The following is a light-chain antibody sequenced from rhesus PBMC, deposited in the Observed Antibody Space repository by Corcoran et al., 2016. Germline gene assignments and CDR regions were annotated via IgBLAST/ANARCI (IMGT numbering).Light chain of an antibody. V-gene: IGKV3-35*01. CDR2: DAS. CDR3: QQYSTWPPLT. CDR1: QSVSSS. J-gene: IGKJ4*01. Sequence: EIVLTQSPATLSLSPGERATLSCRASQSVSSSLAWYQQKPGQAPRPPIYDASRRATCIPDRFSGSEAGTDFTLTISSLEPEGVGVYYCQQYSTWPPLTFGGGTKVELK.